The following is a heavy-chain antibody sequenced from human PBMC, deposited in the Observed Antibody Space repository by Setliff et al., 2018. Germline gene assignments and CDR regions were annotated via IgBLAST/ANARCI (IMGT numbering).Heavy chain of an antibody. Sequence: PSESLSLTCTVSGGSISSHYWSWIRQPAGKGLEWIGHIYIGGSANYNPSLKSRVTMSIDTSKNQFSLKLNSVTAADMAVYYCAREQWLDPPGYYYMDVWAKGTTVTVS. CDR1: GGSISSHY. CDR3: AREQWLDPPGYYYMDV. J-gene: IGHJ6*03. V-gene: IGHV4-4*07. D-gene: IGHD6-19*01. CDR2: IYIGGSA.